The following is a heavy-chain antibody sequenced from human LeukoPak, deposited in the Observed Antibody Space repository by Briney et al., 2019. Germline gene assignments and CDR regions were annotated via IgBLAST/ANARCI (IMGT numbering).Heavy chain of an antibody. Sequence: PSETLSLTCAVSGYSISSGYYWGWIRQPPGKGLEWIGSIYHSGSTYYNPSLKSRVTISVDTSKNQFSPKLSSVTAADTAVYYCARHVGLPAAIPYYFDYWGQGTLVTVSS. V-gene: IGHV4-38-2*01. J-gene: IGHJ4*02. CDR2: IYHSGST. CDR1: GYSISSGYY. CDR3: ARHVGLPAAIPYYFDY. D-gene: IGHD2-2*01.